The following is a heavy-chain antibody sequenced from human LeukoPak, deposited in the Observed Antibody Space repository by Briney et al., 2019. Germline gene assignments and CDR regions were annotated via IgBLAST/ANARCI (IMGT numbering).Heavy chain of an antibody. D-gene: IGHD3-10*01. CDR2: ISGSGGST. V-gene: IGHV3-23*01. CDR1: GFTFSSYA. Sequence: GGSLRLSCAASGFTFSSYAMSWVCQAPGKGLEWVSAISGSGGSTYYADSVKGRFTTSRDNSKNTLYLQMNSLRAEDTAVYYCAKGALSTYYYGSGSSADNWFDPWGQGTLVTVSS. CDR3: AKGALSTYYYGSGSSADNWFDP. J-gene: IGHJ5*02.